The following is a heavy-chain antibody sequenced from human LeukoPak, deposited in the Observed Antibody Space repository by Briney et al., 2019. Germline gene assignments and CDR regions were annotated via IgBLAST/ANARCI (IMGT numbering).Heavy chain of an antibody. D-gene: IGHD4-23*01. CDR3: TTTYGGNWYYFDY. V-gene: IGHV3-15*07. CDR1: GFTFSNAW. CDR2: IKSKTDGGTT. J-gene: IGHJ4*02. Sequence: GGSLRLSCAASGFTFSNAWMNWVRQAPGKGLEWVGRIKSKTDGGTTDYAAPVEGRFTISRDDSKNTLYLQMNSLKTEDTAVYYCTTTYGGNWYYFDYWGQGTLVTVSS.